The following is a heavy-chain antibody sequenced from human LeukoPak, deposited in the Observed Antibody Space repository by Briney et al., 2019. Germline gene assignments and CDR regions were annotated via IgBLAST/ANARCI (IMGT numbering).Heavy chain of an antibody. D-gene: IGHD4-17*01. CDR3: ARGDYGVGDFDY. CDR1: GGSISSYY. V-gene: IGHV4-59*01. J-gene: IGHJ4*02. CDR2: IYYSGSS. Sequence: SETLSLTCTVSGGSISSYYWSWIRQPPGKGLEWIGYIYYSGSSNYNPSLKSRVTISVDTSKHQFSLKLSSVTAADTAVYYCARGDYGVGDFDYWGQGTLVTVSS.